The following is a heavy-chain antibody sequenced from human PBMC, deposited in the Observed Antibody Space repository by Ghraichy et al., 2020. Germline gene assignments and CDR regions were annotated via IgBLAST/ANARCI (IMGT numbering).Heavy chain of an antibody. CDR3: ARTSYSSSYYFDY. J-gene: IGHJ4*02. CDR2: IDWDGDT. CDR1: GSSLTTTWKC. D-gene: IGHD6-6*01. V-gene: IGHV2-70*01. Sequence: SGPTLVKPTQTLTLTCTVSGSSLTTTWKCVSWIRQTPGGALEWLGFIDWDGDTFYRTSLETRLAISKDTSKNEVVLTLTDMDPVDSGTCYCARTSYSSSYYFDYWGLGILVTVSS.